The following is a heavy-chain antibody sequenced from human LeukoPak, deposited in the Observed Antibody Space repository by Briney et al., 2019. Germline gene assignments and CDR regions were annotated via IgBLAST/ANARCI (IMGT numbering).Heavy chain of an antibody. CDR2: ISGSGDSGSDVDT. V-gene: IGHV3-23*01. CDR3: AKVRAGWYFDY. Sequence: GGSLRLSCAASEFTFSNYAMSWVRQAPGKGLEWVSLISGSGDSGSDVDTYYADSVRGRFTISRDNSKNTLFLQMNSLSAEDTAVYFCAKVRAGWYFDYWGQGTLVTVSS. D-gene: IGHD6-19*01. J-gene: IGHJ4*02. CDR1: EFTFSNYA.